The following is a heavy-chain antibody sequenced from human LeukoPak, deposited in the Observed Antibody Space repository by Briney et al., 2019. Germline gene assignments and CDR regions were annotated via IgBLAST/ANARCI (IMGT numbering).Heavy chain of an antibody. V-gene: IGHV3-74*01. CDR1: GFTFSVYA. J-gene: IGHJ6*02. Sequence: GGSLRLSCSVSGFTFSVYAMHWVRQAPGKGLEWVSRINPDGTTTTCADSVKGRFTISRDNAKNTLFLQMNSLRAEDTAVYYCARDYYYGMDVWGQGTTITVSS. CDR3: ARDYYYGMDV. CDR2: INPDGTTT.